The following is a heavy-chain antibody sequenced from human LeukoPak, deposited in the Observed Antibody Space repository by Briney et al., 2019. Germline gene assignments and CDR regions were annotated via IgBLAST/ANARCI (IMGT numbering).Heavy chain of an antibody. CDR1: GFTFSSYE. Sequence: GGSLRLSCAASGFTFSSYEMNWVRQAPGKGLEWVSYISSSGSTIYYADSVKGRFTISRDNAKNSLYLQMNSLRAEDTAVYYCARDHRAAAGTRIVDYWGQGTLVTVSS. J-gene: IGHJ4*02. V-gene: IGHV3-48*03. CDR3: ARDHRAAAGTRIVDY. D-gene: IGHD6-13*01. CDR2: ISSSGSTI.